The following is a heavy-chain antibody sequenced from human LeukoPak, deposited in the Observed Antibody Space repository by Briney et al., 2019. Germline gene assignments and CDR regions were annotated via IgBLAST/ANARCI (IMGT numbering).Heavy chain of an antibody. CDR2: IIPIFGTA. CDR1: GGTFSSYA. V-gene: IGHV1-69*01. Sequence: GASVKVSCKASGGTFSSYAISWVRQAPGQGLEWMGGIIPIFGTANYAQKFQGRVTITADESTSTAYIELSSLRSEDTAVYYCAGGYSYGYRGRTYYYGMDVWGQGTTVTVSS. J-gene: IGHJ6*02. D-gene: IGHD5-18*01. CDR3: AGGYSYGYRGRTYYYGMDV.